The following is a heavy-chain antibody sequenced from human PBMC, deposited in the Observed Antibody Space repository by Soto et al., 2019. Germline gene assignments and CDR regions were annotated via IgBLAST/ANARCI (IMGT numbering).Heavy chain of an antibody. CDR2: INGGSGNT. V-gene: IGHV1-3*01. D-gene: IGHD3-10*01. Sequence: GASVKVSCKSSGFTFTSYAIHWLRQAPGQRPQWMGWINGGSGNTKYSQDFQGRVTFTRDTFATTAYLELSSLRSEDTAVYYCAIVPPWGNSAGDYYIQHYDSWGQGTPVTVSS. CDR3: AIVPPWGNSAGDYYIQHYDS. CDR1: GFTFTSYA. J-gene: IGHJ4*02.